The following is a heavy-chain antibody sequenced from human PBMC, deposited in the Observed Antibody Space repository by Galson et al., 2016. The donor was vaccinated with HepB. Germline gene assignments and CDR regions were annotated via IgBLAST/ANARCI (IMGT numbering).Heavy chain of an antibody. D-gene: IGHD3-9*01. CDR3: ARNVLRFFDWSKHFDY. CDR1: GGSISSYY. J-gene: IGHJ4*02. CDR2: IDGSGNT. Sequence: SETLSLTCTVSGGSISSYYWGWIRQSPGKGLEWIGNIDGSGNTYYNPSLKTRVTISVDTSKTQFSLRLTSVTAADTAVYYCARNVLRFFDWSKHFDYWGQGTRVTVSP. V-gene: IGHV4-39*01.